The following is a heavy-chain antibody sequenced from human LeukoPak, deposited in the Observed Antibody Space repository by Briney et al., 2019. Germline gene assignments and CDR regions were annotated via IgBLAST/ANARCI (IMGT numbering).Heavy chain of an antibody. D-gene: IGHD3-16*02. CDR3: ARDRGWGLSLAY. V-gene: IGHV4-4*07. CDR1: GGSISIYY. CDR2: ISTSEST. Sequence: SETLSLTCTVSGGSISIYYWNWIRQPAGKGLEWIGRISTSESTQYNPSLKSRVTMSLDTSKDQFSLKLSSVTAADTAVYYCARDRGWGLSLAYWGQGALVTVSS. J-gene: IGHJ4*02.